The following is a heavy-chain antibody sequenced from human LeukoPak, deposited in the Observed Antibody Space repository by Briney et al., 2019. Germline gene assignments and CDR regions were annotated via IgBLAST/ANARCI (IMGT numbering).Heavy chain of an antibody. D-gene: IGHD6-19*01. CDR1: GFTFSSYA. CDR2: IKQDGSEK. V-gene: IGHV3-7*01. J-gene: IGHJ4*02. Sequence: GGSLRLSCAASGFTFSSYAMSSVRQAPGKGLEWVANIKQDGSEKYYVDSVKGRFTISRDNAKNSLYLQMNSLRAEDTAVYYCARGIAVAARRHYWGQGTLVTVSS. CDR3: ARGIAVAARRHY.